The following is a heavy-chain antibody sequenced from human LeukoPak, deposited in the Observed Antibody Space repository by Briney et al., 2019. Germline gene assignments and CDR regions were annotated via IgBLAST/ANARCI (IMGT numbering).Heavy chain of an antibody. CDR2: ISWNSGSI. J-gene: IGHJ4*02. CDR1: GFTFDDYA. D-gene: IGHD4-23*01. CDR3: ARRYGANSGDY. Sequence: GGSLRLSCAASGFTFDDYAMHWVRQAPGKGLEWVSGISWNSGSIGYVDSVKGRFTISRDNAKNSLYLQMNSLRAEDTAVYYCARRYGANSGDYWGQGTLVTVSS. V-gene: IGHV3-9*01.